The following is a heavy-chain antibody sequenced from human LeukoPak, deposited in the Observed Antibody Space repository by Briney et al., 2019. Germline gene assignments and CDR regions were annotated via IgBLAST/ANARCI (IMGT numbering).Heavy chain of an antibody. J-gene: IGHJ6*02. CDR1: GFTFSSYA. D-gene: IGHD2-21*01. Sequence: GGSLRLSCAASGFTFSSYAMSWVRQAPGKGLEWVSAISGSGGSTYYADSVKGRFTISRDNSRNTLYLQMNSLRAEDTAVYYCAKVVKYLFPYYGMDVWGQGTTVTVSS. CDR3: AKVVKYLFPYYGMDV. V-gene: IGHV3-23*01. CDR2: ISGSGGST.